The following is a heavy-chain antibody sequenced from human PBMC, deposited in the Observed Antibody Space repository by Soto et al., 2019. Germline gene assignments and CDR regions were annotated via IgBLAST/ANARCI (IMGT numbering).Heavy chain of an antibody. Sequence: GGSLRLSCAASGFTFSSYAMIWVRQAPGKGLEWVSAISGSGGSTYYADSVKGRFTISRDNSKNTLYLQMNSLRAEDTAVYYCAKDPLSSQVNYFDYWGQGTLVTVSS. CDR1: GFTFSSYA. CDR3: AKDPLSSQVNYFDY. J-gene: IGHJ4*02. V-gene: IGHV3-23*01. CDR2: ISGSGGST. D-gene: IGHD2-2*01.